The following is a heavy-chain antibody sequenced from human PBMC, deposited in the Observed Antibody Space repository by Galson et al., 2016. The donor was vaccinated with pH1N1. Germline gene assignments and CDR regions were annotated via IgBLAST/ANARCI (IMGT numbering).Heavy chain of an antibody. Sequence: CAISGDSVSSTNCAWDWIRQSPSRGLEWLGRTYYRSKWYNDYAVSVQSRITINPDTSKNQLSLHLNSVTPEDTAVYYCARDRGPTLFHNYGMDVWGQGTTVIVS. J-gene: IGHJ6*02. D-gene: IGHD2-15*01. CDR3: ARDRGPTLFHNYGMDV. CDR2: TYYRSKWYN. CDR1: GDSVSSTNCA. V-gene: IGHV6-1*01.